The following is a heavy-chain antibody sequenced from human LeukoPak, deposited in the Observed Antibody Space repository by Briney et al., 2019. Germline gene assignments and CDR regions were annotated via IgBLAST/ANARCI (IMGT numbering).Heavy chain of an antibody. V-gene: IGHV3-23*01. CDR2: MSGRGVST. CDR3: AKDCNGGNCYIDF. CDR1: GFTFTNYA. J-gene: IGHJ4*02. Sequence: GGSLRLSCAASGFTFTNYAMSWVRQAPGKGLEWVSGMSGRGVSTYYADSVKGRFTISSDNSKNTLYLQMNSLRAEDTAIYYCAKDCNGGNCYIDFWGQGTLVTVAS. D-gene: IGHD2-15*01.